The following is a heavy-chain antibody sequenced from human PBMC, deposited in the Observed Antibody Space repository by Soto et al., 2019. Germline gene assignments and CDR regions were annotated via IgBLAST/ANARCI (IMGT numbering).Heavy chain of an antibody. CDR3: ARSYDYYHGMDV. J-gene: IGHJ6*02. V-gene: IGHV1-3*01. D-gene: IGHD2-8*01. CDR2: INAGNGNT. CDR1: GYTFTSYA. Sequence: ASVKVSCKASGYTFTSYAMHWVRQAPGQRLEWMGWINAGNGNTKYSQKFQGRVTITRDTSASTAYMELSSVTAADTAVYYCARSYDYYHGMDVWGQGTTVTVSS.